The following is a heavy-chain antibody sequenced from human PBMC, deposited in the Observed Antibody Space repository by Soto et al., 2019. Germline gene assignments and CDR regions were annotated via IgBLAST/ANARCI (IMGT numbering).Heavy chain of an antibody. CDR3: AKDFQRRKVATILIDY. V-gene: IGHV3-23*01. J-gene: IGHJ4*02. CDR1: GFTFSSYA. CDR2: ISGSGGST. D-gene: IGHD5-12*01. Sequence: GGSLRLSCAASGFTFSSYAMSWVRQAPGKGLEWVSAISGSGGSTYYADSVKGRFTISRDNSKNTLYLQMNSLRAEDTAVYYCAKDFQRRKVATILIDYWGQGTLVTVS.